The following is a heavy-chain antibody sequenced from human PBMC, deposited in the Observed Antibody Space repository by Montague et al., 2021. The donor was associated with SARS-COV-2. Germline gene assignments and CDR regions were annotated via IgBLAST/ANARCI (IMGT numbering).Heavy chain of an antibody. CDR1: GGSISSSNYY. Sequence: SETLSLTYTVSGGSISSSNYYWGWIRQPPGKGLEWIGNMYYSGSTYYNPSLKSRVTISIDTSKNQFSLKLSSVTAADTAVYYCARDDIVLQGVTKGMDVWGQGTTVTGSS. J-gene: IGHJ6*02. CDR3: ARDDIVLQGVTKGMDV. CDR2: MYYSGST. D-gene: IGHD3-10*01. V-gene: IGHV4-39*07.